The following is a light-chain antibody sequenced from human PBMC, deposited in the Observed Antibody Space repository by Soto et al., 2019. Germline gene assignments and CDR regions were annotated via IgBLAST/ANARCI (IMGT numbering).Light chain of an antibody. J-gene: IGKJ1*01. CDR2: DAS. Sequence: EIVLTQSPATLSLSPGERATLSCRSSQSISFYLTWYQHKPGQAPRLLIYDASNRATGIPARFSGSGYGTDFTLTISRLEPEDFAVYYCQQYGSSPRTFGQGTKVDIK. V-gene: IGKV3-20*01. CDR1: QSISFY. CDR3: QQYGSSPRT.